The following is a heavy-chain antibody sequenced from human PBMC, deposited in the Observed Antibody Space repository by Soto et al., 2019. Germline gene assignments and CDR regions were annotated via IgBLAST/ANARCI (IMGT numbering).Heavy chain of an antibody. CDR2: ISSSGSTI. CDR3: VRVRRPDRSMVV. J-gene: IGHJ6*04. V-gene: IGHV3-11*04. Sequence: GGSLRLSCAASGFTFSGYYMSWIRQAPGKGLEWVSYISSSGSTIYYADSVKGRFTISRDNAKNSLYLQMNSLRAEDTAVYYFVRVRRPDRSMVVSGKRTLVTVFS. D-gene: IGHD6-25*01. CDR1: GFTFSGYY.